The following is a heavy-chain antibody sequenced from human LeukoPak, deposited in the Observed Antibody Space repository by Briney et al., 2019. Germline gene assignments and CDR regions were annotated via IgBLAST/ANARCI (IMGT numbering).Heavy chain of an antibody. Sequence: AGGSLRLSCAASGFTFSSYWMTWVRQAPGKGLEWVATIKQDGSERYYVDSVKGRFSISRDNARNSLYLQMNSLRAEDTAVYYCAREYSSDWPTRFDYWAQGTLVTVSS. CDR3: AREYSSDWPTRFDY. J-gene: IGHJ4*02. CDR1: GFTFSSYW. V-gene: IGHV3-7*01. CDR2: IKQDGSER. D-gene: IGHD6-19*01.